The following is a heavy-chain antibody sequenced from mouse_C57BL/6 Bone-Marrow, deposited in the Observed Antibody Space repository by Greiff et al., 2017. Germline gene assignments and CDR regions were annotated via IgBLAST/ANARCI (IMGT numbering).Heavy chain of an antibody. CDR3: ARDFYWYFDV. J-gene: IGHJ1*03. V-gene: IGHV5-4*01. CDR2: ISDGGSYT. CDR1: GFTFSSYA. Sequence: EVKLMESGGGLVKPGGSLKLSCAASGFTFSSYAMSWVRQTPEKRLEWVATISDGGSYTYYPDNVKGRFTISRDNAKNNLYLQRSHLKSEDTAMYYCARDFYWYFDVWGTGTTVTVSS.